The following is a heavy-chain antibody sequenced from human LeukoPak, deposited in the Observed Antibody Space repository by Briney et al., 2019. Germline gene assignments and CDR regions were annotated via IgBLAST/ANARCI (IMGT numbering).Heavy chain of an antibody. Sequence: QPGGSLRLSCTASGFTFGDYAMSWVRQAPGKGLEWVGFIRSKAYGGTAEYAASVKGRFTILRDDSKSTAYLQMNSLKSEDTAVYYCMWELGGQRAYSYDWGGFYMDVWGKGTTVTISS. CDR3: MWELGGQRAYSYDWGGFYMDV. D-gene: IGHD5-18*01. CDR1: GFTFGDYA. CDR2: IRSKAYGGTA. V-gene: IGHV3-49*04. J-gene: IGHJ6*03.